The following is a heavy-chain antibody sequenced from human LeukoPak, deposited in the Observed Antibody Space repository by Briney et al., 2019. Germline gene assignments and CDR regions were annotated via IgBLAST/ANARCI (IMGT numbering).Heavy chain of an antibody. D-gene: IGHD1-26*01. CDR3: ARDAGASPYYFGY. V-gene: IGHV1-2*02. CDR2: INPNSGVT. J-gene: IGHJ4*02. Sequence: GASVKVSCKASGYTFTGYYMHWVRQAPGQGLEWMGWINPNSGVTNYAQKFQGRVTMTRDTSISTAYMELGRLRSDDTAVYYCARDAGASPYYFGYWGQGTLVTVSS. CDR1: GYTFTGYY.